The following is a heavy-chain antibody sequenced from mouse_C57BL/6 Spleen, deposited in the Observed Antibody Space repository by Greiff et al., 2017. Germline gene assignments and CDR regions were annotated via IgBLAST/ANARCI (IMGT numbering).Heavy chain of an antibody. CDR2: IYPGDGDT. V-gene: IGHV1-82*01. Sequence: QVQLQQSGPELVKPGASVKISCKASGYAFSSSWMNWVKQRPGKGLEWIGRIYPGDGDTNYNGKFKGKATLTADKSSSTAYMQLSSLTSEDSAVYFCARDELFYAMDYWGQGTSGTVSS. J-gene: IGHJ4*01. CDR1: GYAFSSSW. CDR3: ARDELFYAMDY.